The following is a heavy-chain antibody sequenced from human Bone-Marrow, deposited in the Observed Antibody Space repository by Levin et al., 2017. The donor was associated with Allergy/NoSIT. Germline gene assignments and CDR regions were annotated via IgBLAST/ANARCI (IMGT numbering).Heavy chain of an antibody. J-gene: IGHJ4*02. V-gene: IGHV1-18*01. CDR3: ARENYDSSGYYLHFDS. CDR1: GYTFTSYV. CDR2: SSAYNGKT. D-gene: IGHD3-22*01. Sequence: GESLKISCKASGYTFTSYVISWVRQAPGQGPEWLGWSSAYNGKTKYAQNFQGRVTMTTDRSTSTAYMELRSLISDDTAVYYCARENYDSSGYYLHFDSWGQGTLVTVSS.